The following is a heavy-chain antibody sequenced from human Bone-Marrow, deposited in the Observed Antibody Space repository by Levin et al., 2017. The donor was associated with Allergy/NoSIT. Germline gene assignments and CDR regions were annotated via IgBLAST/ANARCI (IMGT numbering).Heavy chain of an antibody. CDR3: AKAAGGYWYFDL. CDR2: ITGSGGST. CDR1: GFTFSSYA. V-gene: IGHV3-23*01. D-gene: IGHD1-1*01. Sequence: GGSLRLSCAASGFTFSSYAMSWVRQAPGKGLEWVSSITGSGGSTYYADSVKGRFTISRDNSKNTLYLQMSSLRAEDTAVYYCAKAAGGYWYFDLWGRGTLVTVSS. J-gene: IGHJ2*01.